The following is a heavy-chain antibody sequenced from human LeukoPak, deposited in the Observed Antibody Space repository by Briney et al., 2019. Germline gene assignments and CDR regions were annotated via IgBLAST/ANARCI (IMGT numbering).Heavy chain of an antibody. V-gene: IGHV3-21*04. D-gene: IGHD6-19*01. J-gene: IGHJ4*02. CDR2: ISGSTSYI. Sequence: PGGSLRLSCVASAFTFRTYSMHWVRQPPGKGLEWVSSISGSTSYIYYADSVRGRFTISRDNSKNTLYLQMNSLRAADTAVYYSAKDARGSSGWWFFDHWGQGTLVTVSS. CDR1: AFTFRTYS. CDR3: AKDARGSSGWWFFDH.